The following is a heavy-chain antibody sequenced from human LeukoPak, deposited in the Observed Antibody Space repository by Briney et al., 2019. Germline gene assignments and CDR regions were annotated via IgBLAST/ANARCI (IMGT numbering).Heavy chain of an antibody. Sequence: PSETLSLTCTVSGGSISSYYWSWIRQPPGKGLEWSGYIYYSGSTNYNPSLKSRVTISVATSTSKNQFSLKVSSVTAADTAVYYCARHFYGSGSYRAYGMDVWGQGTTVTVSS. CDR3: ARHFYGSGSYRAYGMDV. J-gene: IGHJ6*02. V-gene: IGHV4-59*08. CDR1: GGSISSYY. D-gene: IGHD3-10*01. CDR2: IYYSGST.